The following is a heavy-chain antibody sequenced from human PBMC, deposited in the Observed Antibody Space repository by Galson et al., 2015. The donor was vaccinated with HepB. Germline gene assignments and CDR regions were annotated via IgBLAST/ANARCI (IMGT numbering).Heavy chain of an antibody. V-gene: IGHV3-49*03. CDR3: TRDDPPHYYDASGQLDY. D-gene: IGHD3-22*01. CDR2: IRSKAYRGTT. Sequence: SLRLSCAASGFPFGDFTVTWFRQAPGRGLEWVGFIRSKAYRGTTDYAASVKGRFSISRGDSKSIAYLQMNSLKTEDTAVYYCTRDDPPHYYDASGQLDYWGQGTLVTVSS. J-gene: IGHJ4*02. CDR1: GFPFGDFT.